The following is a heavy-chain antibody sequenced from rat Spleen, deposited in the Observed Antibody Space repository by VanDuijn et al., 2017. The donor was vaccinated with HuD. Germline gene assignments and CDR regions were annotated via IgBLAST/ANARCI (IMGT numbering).Heavy chain of an antibody. CDR3: TTVHNYGGYGFAY. J-gene: IGHJ3*01. Sequence: EVELVESGGGLVQPGRSMKLSCAASGFTFSNYGMAWVRQAPTKGLEWVASISTSGGSTYYRDSVKGRFTISRDNAKSTLYLQMDSLRSEDTATYYCTTVHNYGGYGFAYWGQGTLVTVSS. D-gene: IGHD1-11*01. V-gene: IGHV5-27*01. CDR2: ISTSGGST. CDR1: GFTFSNYG.